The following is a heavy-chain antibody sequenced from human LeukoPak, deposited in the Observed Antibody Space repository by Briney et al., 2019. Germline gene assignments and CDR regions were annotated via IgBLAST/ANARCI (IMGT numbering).Heavy chain of an antibody. CDR1: GGSISSSSYY. CDR3: AREREIVQLERAHDY. CDR2: IYYSGST. J-gene: IGHJ4*02. V-gene: IGHV4-39*02. D-gene: IGHD1-1*01. Sequence: PSETLSLTCTVSGGSISSSSYYWGWIRQPPGTGLEWIGSIYYSGSTYYNPSLKSRVTISVYTSKNQFSLKLSSVTAAHTAVYYCAREREIVQLERAHDYWGQGTLVTVSS.